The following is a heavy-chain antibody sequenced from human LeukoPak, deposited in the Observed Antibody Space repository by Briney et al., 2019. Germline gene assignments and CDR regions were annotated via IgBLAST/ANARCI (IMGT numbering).Heavy chain of an antibody. Sequence: PSETLSLTCTVTGGSISSYYWSWIRQPPGKGLEWIGYIHYRGSTDYNPSLKSRVTISVDTSNNQFSLKLSSVTAADTAVYYCARVASRELRPDMNWFDPWGQGTLVTVSS. CDR2: IHYRGST. D-gene: IGHD3-3*01. V-gene: IGHV4-59*01. CDR1: GGSISSYY. CDR3: ARVASRELRPDMNWFDP. J-gene: IGHJ5*02.